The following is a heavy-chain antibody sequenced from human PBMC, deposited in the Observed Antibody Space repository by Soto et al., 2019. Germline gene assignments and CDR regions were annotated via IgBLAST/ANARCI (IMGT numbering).Heavy chain of an antibody. V-gene: IGHV4-4*02. CDR3: ARVRYDRSGFDH. CDR2: ISHSGIT. D-gene: IGHD3-22*01. Sequence: QVQLQESGPGLVRPSGALSVTCAVSGDSISRSHWWSWVRQSPGKGLEWIGEISHSGITNYNPSLKSRVTISGHKSKNQLSLKLTSVTAADTAVYYCARVRYDRSGFDHWGQGTLVSVSS. J-gene: IGHJ4*02. CDR1: GDSISRSHW.